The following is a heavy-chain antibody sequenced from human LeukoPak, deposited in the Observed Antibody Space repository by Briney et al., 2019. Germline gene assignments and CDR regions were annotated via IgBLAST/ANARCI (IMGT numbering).Heavy chain of an antibody. CDR3: AASAYYVAAADAY. Sequence: PGGSLRLSCAASGFIFSSCAMSWVRQAPGKGLEWISDISGSGTKTYYADSVKGRFTISRDYSSNTLYLQMNSLRAEDTALYYCAASAYYVAAADAYWGQGTLVTVSS. CDR1: GFIFSSCA. D-gene: IGHD3-3*01. J-gene: IGHJ4*02. V-gene: IGHV3-23*01. CDR2: ISGSGTKT.